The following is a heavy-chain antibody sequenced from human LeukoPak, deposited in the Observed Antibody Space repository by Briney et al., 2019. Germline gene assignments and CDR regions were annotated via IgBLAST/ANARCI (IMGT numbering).Heavy chain of an antibody. J-gene: IGHJ3*02. Sequence: SETLSLTCAVYGESFSGTYWTWIRQPPGKGLEWIGSIYYSGSTYYNPSLKSRVTISVDTSKNQFSLKLSSVTAADTAVYYCASYLMTTVTTFAFDIWGQGTMVTVSS. CDR3: ASYLMTTVTTFAFDI. D-gene: IGHD4-17*01. CDR2: IYYSGST. V-gene: IGHV4-34*01. CDR1: GESFSGTY.